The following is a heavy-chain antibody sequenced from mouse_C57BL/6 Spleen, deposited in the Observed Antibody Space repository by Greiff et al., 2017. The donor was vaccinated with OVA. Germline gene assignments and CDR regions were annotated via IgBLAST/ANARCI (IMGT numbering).Heavy chain of an antibody. J-gene: IGHJ2*01. D-gene: IGHD2-3*01. Sequence: EVQLQQSGPELVKPGASVKISCKASGYTFTDYYMNWVKQSHGKSLEWIGDINPNNGGTSYNQKFKGKATLTVDKSSSTAYMELRSLTSEDSAVYYCARRGGYDGYYVDYWGQGTTLTVSS. CDR2: INPNNGGT. CDR1: GYTFTDYY. CDR3: ARRGGYDGYYVDY. V-gene: IGHV1-26*01.